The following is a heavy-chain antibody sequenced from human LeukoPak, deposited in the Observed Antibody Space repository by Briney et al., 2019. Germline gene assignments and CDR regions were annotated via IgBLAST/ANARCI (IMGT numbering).Heavy chain of an antibody. CDR2: IIPIFGTA. CDR1: GGTFSSYA. CDR3: AGTAICSGGSCYLDY. J-gene: IGHJ4*02. V-gene: IGHV1-69*05. Sequence: SVKLSCKASGGTFSSYAISWVRQAPGHGLEWMGGIIPIFGTANYAQKFQGRVTTTTDESTSTAYMELSSLRSEDTAVYYCAGTAICSGGSCYLDYWGQGTLVTVSS. D-gene: IGHD2-15*01.